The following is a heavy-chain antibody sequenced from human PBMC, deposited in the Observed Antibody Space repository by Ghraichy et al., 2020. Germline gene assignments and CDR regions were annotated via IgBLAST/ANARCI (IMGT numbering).Heavy chain of an antibody. CDR1: GASISSGNYY. Sequence: SETLSLTCTVSGASISSGNYYWTWIRQPAGRGLEWLGHIYTSGYTSYNPSLKSRITMSLDPSNSQFSLRLSSVTAAEPAVYYCAKESYSGGNSRCYFDLWGRGTLVTVSS. CDR2: IYTSGYT. CDR3: AKESYSGGNSRCYFDL. V-gene: IGHV4-61*09. J-gene: IGHJ2*01. D-gene: IGHD4-23*01.